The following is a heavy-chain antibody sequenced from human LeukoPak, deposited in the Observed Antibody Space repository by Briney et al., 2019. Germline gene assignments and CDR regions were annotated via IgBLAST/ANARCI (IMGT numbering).Heavy chain of an antibody. CDR2: IDWDDDK. J-gene: IGHJ4*02. CDR3: AHIVGLRWGYFDY. D-gene: IGHD5-12*01. V-gene: IGHV2-5*02. CDR1: GISVSTSGVG. Sequence: GSGPTLVNPTQTLTPTCTLSGISVSTSGVGVGWIRQPPGKALEWLALIDWDDDKRDSPPLKSRLTVSKATSKTEVVLAMTNMAPVDTAKYYCAHIVGLRWGYFDYWGQGALVTVSS.